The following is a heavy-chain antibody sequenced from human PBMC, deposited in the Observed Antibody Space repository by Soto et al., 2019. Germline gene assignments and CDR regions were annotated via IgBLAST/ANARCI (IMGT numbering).Heavy chain of an antibody. CDR2: ISGSGGGT. J-gene: IGHJ4*02. Sequence: VVSLRLSCAGSGFFFSNYVMSWVRQIPGKGLEWVSGISGSGGGTKYADSVKGRFTISRDNSKNTLYLQMSSLRAEDAALYYCAKVRGSAWYVFDYWGQGSLVTVSS. V-gene: IGHV3-23*01. D-gene: IGHD6-19*01. CDR3: AKVRGSAWYVFDY. CDR1: GFFFSNYV.